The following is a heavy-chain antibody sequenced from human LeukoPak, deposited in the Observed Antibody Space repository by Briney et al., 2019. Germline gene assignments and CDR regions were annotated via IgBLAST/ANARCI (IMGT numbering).Heavy chain of an antibody. V-gene: IGHV1-8*01. J-gene: IGHJ4*02. D-gene: IGHD1-1*01. CDR2: MSPNSGDT. Sequence: ASVMVSCKTSGYTYTKLDINRLRQATGQGLDWMGWMSPNSGDTGYAQKFQGRVSMTRDIFKSTAYMELSSLRSEDTATYYCASNPPNTGDFYYWGLGTLVTVSS. CDR3: ASNPPNTGDFYY. CDR1: GYTYTKLD.